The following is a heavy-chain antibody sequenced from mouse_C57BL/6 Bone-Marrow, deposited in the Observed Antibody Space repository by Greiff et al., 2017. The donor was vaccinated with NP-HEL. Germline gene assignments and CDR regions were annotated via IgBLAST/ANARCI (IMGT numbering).Heavy chain of an antibody. CDR3: ARKFLSYAMDY. J-gene: IGHJ4*01. CDR1: GYTFTSYW. CDR2: IHPNSGST. D-gene: IGHD6-1*01. V-gene: IGHV1-64*01. Sequence: QVQLQQPGAELVKPGASVTLSCKASGYTFTSYWMHWVKQRPGQGLEWIGMIHPNSGSTNYNEKFKSKATLTVDKSSSTAYMQLSSLTSEDSAVYYCARKFLSYAMDYWGQGTSVTVSS.